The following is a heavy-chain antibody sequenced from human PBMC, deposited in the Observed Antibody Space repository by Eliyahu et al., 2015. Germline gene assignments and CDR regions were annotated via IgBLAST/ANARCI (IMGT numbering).Heavy chain of an antibody. V-gene: IGHV4-39*01. CDR1: GGSISSSXYY. CDR3: ASQRQQLVPHYMDV. J-gene: IGHJ6*03. CDR2: IYYSGST. Sequence: QLQLQESGPGLVKPSETLSLTCTVSGGSISSSXYYWGWIRQPPGKGLEWIGSIYYSGSTYYNPSLKSRVTISVDTSKNQFSLKLSSVTAADTAVYYCASQRQQLVPHYMDVWGKGTTVTVSS. D-gene: IGHD6-13*01.